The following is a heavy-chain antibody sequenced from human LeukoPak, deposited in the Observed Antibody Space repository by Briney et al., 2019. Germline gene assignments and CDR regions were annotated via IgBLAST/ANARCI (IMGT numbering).Heavy chain of an antibody. D-gene: IGHD1-1*01. V-gene: IGHV3-11*05. CDR2: ISSSSRYA. CDR3: TRDKQQLDDY. J-gene: IGHJ4*02. Sequence: GGSLRLSCAASGFTFSDYYMSWIRQAPGKGLEWVSDISSSSRYANYADSVKGRFTISRDNAKKSLYLLMNSLRAEDTAVYYCTRDKQQLDDYWGQGTLVTVSS. CDR1: GFTFSDYY.